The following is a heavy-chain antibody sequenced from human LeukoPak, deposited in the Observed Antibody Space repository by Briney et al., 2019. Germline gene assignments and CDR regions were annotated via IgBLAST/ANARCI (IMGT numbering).Heavy chain of an antibody. J-gene: IGHJ4*02. CDR2: ISYDGSNK. CDR1: GFSFINYA. CDR3: ARDPDSSGYYFFDY. V-gene: IGHV3-30*19. D-gene: IGHD3-22*01. Sequence: GGSLRLSCTASGFSFINYAMSWVRQAPGKGLEWVAVISYDGSNKYYADSVKGRFTISRDNSKNTLYLQMNSLRAEDTAVYYCARDPDSSGYYFFDYWGQGTLVTVSS.